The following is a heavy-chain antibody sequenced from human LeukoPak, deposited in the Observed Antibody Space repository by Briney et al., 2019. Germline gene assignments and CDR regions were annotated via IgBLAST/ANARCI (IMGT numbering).Heavy chain of an antibody. CDR2: IYHSGST. CDR1: GGSISSSNW. Sequence: SETLSLTCAVSGGSISSSNWWSWVRQPPGKGLEWIGEIYHSGSTNYNPSLKSRVTISVDKSKNQFSLKLSSVTAADTAVYLCSRTNYYYYYMDVWGKGTTATVSS. J-gene: IGHJ6*03. V-gene: IGHV4-4*02. D-gene: IGHD1/OR15-1a*01. CDR3: SRTNYYYYYMDV.